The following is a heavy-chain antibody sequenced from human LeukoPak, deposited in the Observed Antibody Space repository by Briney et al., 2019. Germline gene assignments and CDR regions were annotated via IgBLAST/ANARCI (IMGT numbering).Heavy chain of an antibody. J-gene: IGHJ1*01. V-gene: IGHV3-23*01. D-gene: IGHD1/OR15-1a*01. Sequence: HTGGSLRLSCAASGFTFSSYAMSWVRQAPGKGLEWVSTISGSGGRTYYTDSVKGRFTISRDNSKNTLLLQMNSLGVEDTAIYYGAKHKQISGASLRAVGGQGTRVTV. CDR1: GFTFSSYA. CDR2: ISGSGGRT. CDR3: AKHKQISGASLRAV.